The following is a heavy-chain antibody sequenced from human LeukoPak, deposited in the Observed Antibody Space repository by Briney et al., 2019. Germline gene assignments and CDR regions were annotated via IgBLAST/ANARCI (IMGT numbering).Heavy chain of an antibody. D-gene: IGHD1-26*01. CDR3: AKDQVGAYYYYYYMDV. CDR1: GFTFSSYG. Sequence: GGSLRLSCAASGFTFSSYGMHWVRQAPGKGLEWVAFIRYDGSNKYYADSVKSRFTISRDNSKNTLYLQMNSLRAEDTAVYYCAKDQVGAYYYYYYMDVWGKGTTVTVSS. CDR2: IRYDGSNK. V-gene: IGHV3-30*02. J-gene: IGHJ6*03.